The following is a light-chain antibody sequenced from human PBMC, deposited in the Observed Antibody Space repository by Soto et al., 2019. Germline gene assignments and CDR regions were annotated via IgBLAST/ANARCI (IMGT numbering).Light chain of an antibody. CDR1: QSVSKY. Sequence: EIVLTQSPGTLALSPGEGATLSCRASQSVSKYLAWYQQKPGRAPRLLIYGASSRATGIPDSFSGSGSGTDFTLTISRLEPEDFAVYYCQQYGSSPLLTFGGGTKVDIK. V-gene: IGKV3-20*01. CDR3: QQYGSSPLLT. CDR2: GAS. J-gene: IGKJ4*01.